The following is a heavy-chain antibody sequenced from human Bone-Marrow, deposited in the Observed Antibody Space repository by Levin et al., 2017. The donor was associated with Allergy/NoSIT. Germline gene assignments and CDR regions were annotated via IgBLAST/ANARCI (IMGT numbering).Heavy chain of an antibody. J-gene: IGHJ4*02. D-gene: IGHD3-9*01. CDR2: ISSSSSYT. Sequence: KPGESLKISCAASGFTFSDYYMSWIRQAPGKGLECVSYISSSSSYTKYADSVKGRFTISRDNAKNSLYLQMTSLRAEDTAVYYCARDPEEHTLLRYFDYWGQGTLVTVSS. CDR1: GFTFSDYY. CDR3: ARDPEEHTLLRYFDY. V-gene: IGHV3-11*05.